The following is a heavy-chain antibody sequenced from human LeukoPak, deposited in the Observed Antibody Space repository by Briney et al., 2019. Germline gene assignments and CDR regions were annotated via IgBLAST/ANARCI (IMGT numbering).Heavy chain of an antibody. Sequence: GASVKVSRKASGFTFTSSAVQWVRQARGQRLEWIGWIVVGSGNTNYAQKFQERVTITRDMSTSTAYMELSSLRSEDTAVYYCAADRLCGGDCYLSYYYYGMDVWGQGTTVTVSS. V-gene: IGHV1-58*01. CDR2: IVVGSGNT. J-gene: IGHJ6*02. D-gene: IGHD2-21*02. CDR3: AADRLCGGDCYLSYYYYGMDV. CDR1: GFTFTSSA.